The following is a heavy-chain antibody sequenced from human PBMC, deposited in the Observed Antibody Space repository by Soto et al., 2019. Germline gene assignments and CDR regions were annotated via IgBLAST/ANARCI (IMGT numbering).Heavy chain of an antibody. V-gene: IGHV3-30*18. CDR3: AKDRYYYDSSGYYFNGPLGYYYYGMDV. D-gene: IGHD3-22*01. CDR1: GFTFSSYG. CDR2: ISYDGSNK. J-gene: IGHJ6*02. Sequence: PGGSLRLSCAASGFTFSSYGMHWVRQAPGKGLEWVAVISYDGSNKYYADSVKGRFTISRDNSKNTLYLQMNSLRAEDTAVYYCAKDRYYYDSSGYYFNGPLGYYYYGMDVWGQGTTVTVSS.